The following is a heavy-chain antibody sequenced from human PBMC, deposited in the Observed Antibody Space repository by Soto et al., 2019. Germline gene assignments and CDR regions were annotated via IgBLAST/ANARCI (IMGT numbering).Heavy chain of an antibody. CDR3: ASQASGWYPDY. CDR2: IFDSGTT. CDR1: GGSISSGGYY. Sequence: SETLSLTCTVSGGSISSGGYYWSWLRQHPGKGLEWIGYIFDSGTTYYNPSLKSRVTISVDPSKSQFSLRLTSVTATDTAVYYCASQASGWYPDYWGQGTLVSVSS. V-gene: IGHV4-31*03. J-gene: IGHJ4*02. D-gene: IGHD6-19*01.